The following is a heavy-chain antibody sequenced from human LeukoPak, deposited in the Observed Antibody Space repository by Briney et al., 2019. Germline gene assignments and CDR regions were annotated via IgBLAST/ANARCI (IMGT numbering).Heavy chain of an antibody. CDR2: ISAYNGNT. D-gene: IGHD3-9*01. CDR3: ARMSLRYFDTYFDY. J-gene: IGHJ4*02. Sequence: ASVKVSCKASGYTFTSYGISWVRQAPGQGLEWMGWISAYNGNTNYAQKRQGRVTMTTDTCTSTAYMELRSLRSDDTAVYYCARMSLRYFDTYFDYWGQGTLVTVS. V-gene: IGHV1-18*01. CDR1: GYTFTSYG.